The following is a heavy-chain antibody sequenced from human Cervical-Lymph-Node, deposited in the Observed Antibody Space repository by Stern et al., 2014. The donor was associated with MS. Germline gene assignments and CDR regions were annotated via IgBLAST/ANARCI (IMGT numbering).Heavy chain of an antibody. J-gene: IGHJ4*02. D-gene: IGHD4-17*01. V-gene: IGHV5-51*01. CDR2: IYPGDYDT. CDR1: GYSFTANW. CDR3: ARDYGDYAFDY. Sequence: VQLVKSGAEVKKPGESLKISCKGSGYSFTANWITWVRQMPGQGLEWMGIIYPGDYDTRYRPSFQGQVTISADKSISTAYRQWSSLKASDTAMYCCARDYGDYAFDYWGQGTLVTVSS.